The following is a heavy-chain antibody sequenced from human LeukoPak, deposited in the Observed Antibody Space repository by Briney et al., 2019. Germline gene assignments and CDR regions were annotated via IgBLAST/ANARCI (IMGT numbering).Heavy chain of an antibody. V-gene: IGHV5-10-1*01. Sequence: GESLKISCKGSGYSFTSYWTSWVRQMPGKGLEWMGRIDPSDSYTNYSPSFQGHVTISADKSISTAYLQWSSLKASDTAMYYCASSVVVAATPDAFDIWAKGQWSPSLQ. CDR3: ASSVVVAATPDAFDI. J-gene: IGHJ3*02. CDR1: GYSFTSYW. D-gene: IGHD2-15*01. CDR2: IDPSDSYT.